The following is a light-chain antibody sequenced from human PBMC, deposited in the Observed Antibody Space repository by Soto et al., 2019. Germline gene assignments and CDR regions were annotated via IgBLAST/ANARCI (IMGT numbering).Light chain of an antibody. V-gene: IGLV4-69*01. J-gene: IGLJ3*02. Sequence: QLVLTQSPSASASLGASVKLTCTLSSGHISYAIAWHQQQPEKGPRYLMKLYSDGSHSKGDGIPDRFSGSSSGAERYLIISSLHSEDEADYYCQTWGAGIVVFGGGTQLTVL. CDR2: LYSDGSH. CDR1: SGHISYA. CDR3: QTWGAGIVV.